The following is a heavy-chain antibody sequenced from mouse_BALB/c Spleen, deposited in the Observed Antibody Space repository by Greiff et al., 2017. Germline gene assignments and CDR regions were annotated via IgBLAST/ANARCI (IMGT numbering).Heavy chain of an antibody. J-gene: IGHJ3*01. D-gene: IGHD1-1*01. V-gene: IGHV1-54*01. Sequence: QVQLQQSGAELVRPGTSVKVSCKASGYAFTNYLIEWVKQRPGQGLEWIGVINPGSGGTNYNEKFKGKATLTADKSSSTAYMQLSSLTSDDSAVYFCAVTTVKGPFAYWGQGTLVTVSA. CDR3: AVTTVKGPFAY. CDR1: GYAFTNYL. CDR2: INPGSGGT.